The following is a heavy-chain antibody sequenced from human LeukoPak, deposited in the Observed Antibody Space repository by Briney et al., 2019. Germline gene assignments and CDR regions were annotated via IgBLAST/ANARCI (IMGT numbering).Heavy chain of an antibody. J-gene: IGHJ3*02. CDR2: ISTSGSTK. D-gene: IGHD3-22*01. CDR3: ARDRDPGYNDSSGYRRVNAFDI. V-gene: IGHV3-48*03. Sequence: GGSLRLSCAASEFTFSSFAMSWVRQPPGKGLEWVSYISTSGSTKYYADSVKGRFTISRDNAKNSLYLQMNSLRAEDTAVYYCARDRDPGYNDSSGYRRVNAFDIWGQGTMVTVSS. CDR1: EFTFSSFA.